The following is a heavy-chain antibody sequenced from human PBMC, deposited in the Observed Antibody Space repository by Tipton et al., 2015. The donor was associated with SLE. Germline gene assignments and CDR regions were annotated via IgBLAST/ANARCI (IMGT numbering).Heavy chain of an antibody. CDR2: IYYSGRT. CDR3: ARSIVVVPAAPFDY. CDR1: GGSISSYY. J-gene: IGHJ4*02. V-gene: IGHV4-59*01. Sequence: TLSLTCTVSGGSISSYYWRWIRQPPGKGLEWIGYIYYSGRTNYNPSLKSRVTISVDTSKNQFSLKLSSVTAADTAVYYCARSIVVVPAAPFDYWGQETLVTVSS. D-gene: IGHD2-2*01.